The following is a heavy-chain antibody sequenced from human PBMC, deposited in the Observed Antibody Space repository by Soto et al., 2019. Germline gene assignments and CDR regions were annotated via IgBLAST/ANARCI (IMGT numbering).Heavy chain of an antibody. CDR2: ISGYNGQT. CDR3: ARGGRKELWVEGLIAMDV. CDR1: AYTFITYG. D-gene: IGHD1-26*01. J-gene: IGHJ6*02. Sequence: QVQLVQSGPEVKKPGASVKVSCKASAYTFITYGISWVRQAPGQGLEWMGWISGYNGQTNYAQKFRGRVTITTDTPTRTAYMALRSLRSDATGMYYCARGGRKELWVEGLIAMDVWARETTSTVS. V-gene: IGHV1-18*01.